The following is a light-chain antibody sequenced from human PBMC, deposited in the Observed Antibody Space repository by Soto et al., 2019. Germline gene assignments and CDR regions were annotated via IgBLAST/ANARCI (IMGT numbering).Light chain of an antibody. J-gene: IGLJ3*02. CDR3: CSYAGSAYVL. V-gene: IGLV2-23*02. CDR2: EVT. Sequence: QSVLTQPASVSGSPGQSITISCTGTISDDGSYNLVSWYQHHPGKAPKLIIYEVTRRPSGVSDRFSGSRSGNRASLTIFGLQAEDEADYYCCSYAGSAYVLFGGGTKVTVL. CDR1: ISDDGSYNL.